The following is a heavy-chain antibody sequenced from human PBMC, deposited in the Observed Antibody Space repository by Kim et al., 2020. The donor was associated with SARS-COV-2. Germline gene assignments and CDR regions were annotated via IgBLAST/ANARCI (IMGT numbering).Heavy chain of an antibody. V-gene: IGHV4-39*01. Sequence: SETLSLTCTVSGGSISSSSYYWGWIRQPPGKGLEWIGSIYYSGSTYYNPSLKSRVTISVDTSKNQFSLKLSSVTAADTAVYYCAVGGSSWDYWGQGTLVTVSS. CDR1: GGSISSSSYY. CDR3: AVGGSSWDY. J-gene: IGHJ4*02. CDR2: IYYSGST. D-gene: IGHD6-6*01.